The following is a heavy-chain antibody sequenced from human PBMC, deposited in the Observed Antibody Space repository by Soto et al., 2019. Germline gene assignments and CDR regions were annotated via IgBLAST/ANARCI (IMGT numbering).Heavy chain of an antibody. D-gene: IGHD7-27*01. Sequence: QVQLQGSGPRLVKPSQTLSLTCTVSGDSISAVNYYWSGFRQSPDKGLECIGHTYDGGSTYSNPSLKSRVTVSIDTSKNQFSLQLSSMSAADTAVYYCTRGPSGDKVDYWGQGTLVTVSS. CDR3: TRGPSGDKVDY. CDR2: TYDGGST. V-gene: IGHV4-30-4*01. J-gene: IGHJ4*02. CDR1: GDSISAVNYY.